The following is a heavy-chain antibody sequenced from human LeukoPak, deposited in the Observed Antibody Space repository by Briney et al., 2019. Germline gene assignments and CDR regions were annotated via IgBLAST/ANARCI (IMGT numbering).Heavy chain of an antibody. J-gene: IGHJ4*02. CDR1: GFTFSSYE. Sequence: AGGSLRLSCAASGFTFSSYEMNWVRQAPGKGLEWVSHISSSGSTIYYADSVKGRFTISRDNAKNSLYLQMNSLRAEDTAVYYCARMTDIVATTFDYWGQGTLVTVSS. CDR3: ARMTDIVATTFDY. D-gene: IGHD5-12*01. V-gene: IGHV3-48*03. CDR2: ISSSGSTI.